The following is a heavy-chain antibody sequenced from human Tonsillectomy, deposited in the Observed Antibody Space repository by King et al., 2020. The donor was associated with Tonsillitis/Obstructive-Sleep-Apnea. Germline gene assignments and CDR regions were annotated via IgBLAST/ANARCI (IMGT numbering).Heavy chain of an antibody. CDR2: IFYTGST. V-gene: IGHV4-59*08. CDR3: ARLKGSSGWGDYYYYYMDV. Sequence: QLQESGPGLVKPSETLSLTCTVSGGSIISYYWSWIRQPPGKGLEWIGYIFYTGSTNYNPSLKGRVTISVDTSKNQVSLKLSSVTAADTAVYYCARLKGSSGWGDYYYYYMDVWGKGTTATVSS. CDR1: GGSIISYY. J-gene: IGHJ6*03. D-gene: IGHD6-6*01.